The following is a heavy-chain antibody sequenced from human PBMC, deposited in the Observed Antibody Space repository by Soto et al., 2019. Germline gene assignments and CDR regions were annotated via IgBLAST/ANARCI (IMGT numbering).Heavy chain of an antibody. V-gene: IGHV3-21*06. CDR3: ARDLHHLFLFDD. J-gene: IGHJ4*02. D-gene: IGHD3-10*01. CDR2: ISSSSSYI. CDR1: GFTFSSYS. Sequence: GGSLRLSCAASGFTFSSYSMNWVRQAPGKGLEWVSSISSSSSYIYYADSVKGRFTISRDNAKNMVYLQMNSLRAEDTAVYYCARDLHHLFLFDDWGQGTPVTVSS.